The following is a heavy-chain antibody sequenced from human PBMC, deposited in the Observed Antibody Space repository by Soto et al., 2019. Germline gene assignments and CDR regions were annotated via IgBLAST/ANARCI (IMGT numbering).Heavy chain of an antibody. D-gene: IGHD2-15*01. CDR3: AKDWYCSGGSCSYDAFDI. J-gene: IGHJ3*02. V-gene: IGHV3-23*01. Sequence: GGSLRLSCAASGFTFSIYAMSWVRQAPGKGLEWVSAISGSGGSTYYADSVKGRFTISRDNSKNTLHLQMNSLRAEDTAVYYCAKDWYCSGGSCSYDAFDIWGQGTMVTVSS. CDR2: ISGSGGST. CDR1: GFTFSIYA.